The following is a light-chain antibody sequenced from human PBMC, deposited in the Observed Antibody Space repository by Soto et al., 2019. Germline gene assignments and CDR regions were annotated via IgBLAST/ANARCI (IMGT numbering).Light chain of an antibody. V-gene: IGKV3-20*01. Sequence: DIVLTQSPGTLSLSPGERVILSCRTSQSISSSALAWYQQKPGQAPSLLIYGSSRRATGMPDRFSGSGSGTDFTLTISSLEPEDFAVYFCQQYVTSPYTFRQVTKLEI. J-gene: IGKJ2*01. CDR2: GSS. CDR3: QQYVTSPYT. CDR1: QSISSSA.